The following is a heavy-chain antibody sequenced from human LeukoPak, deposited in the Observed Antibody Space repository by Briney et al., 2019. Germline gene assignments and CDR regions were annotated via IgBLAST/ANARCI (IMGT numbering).Heavy chain of an antibody. V-gene: IGHV4-59*01. CDR3: ARGRGGIAARPGYYYYYYMDV. CDR1: GGSISSYY. CDR2: IYYSGST. D-gene: IGHD6-6*01. J-gene: IGHJ6*03. Sequence: SETLSLTCTVSGGSISSYYWSWIRQPPGKGLEWIGYIYYSGSTNYNPSLNSRDIISLDTSKNQFSLKLTSVTAADTAVYYCARGRGGIAARPGYYYYYYMDVWGKGTTVTVSS.